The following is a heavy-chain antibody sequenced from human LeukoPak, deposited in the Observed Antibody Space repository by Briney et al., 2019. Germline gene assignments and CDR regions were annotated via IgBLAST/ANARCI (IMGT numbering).Heavy chain of an antibody. CDR1: GFTFSSYA. V-gene: IGHV3-30-3*01. CDR3: AKAGGIYSPFDF. CDR2: ISYDGSNK. Sequence: GGSLRLSCAASGFTFSSYAMHWVRQAPGKGLEWAAVISYDGSNKYYADSVKGRFTISRDNSKNTLYLQMNSLRAEDTAVYYCAKAGGIYSPFDFWGQGTLVSVSS. D-gene: IGHD1-26*01. J-gene: IGHJ4*02.